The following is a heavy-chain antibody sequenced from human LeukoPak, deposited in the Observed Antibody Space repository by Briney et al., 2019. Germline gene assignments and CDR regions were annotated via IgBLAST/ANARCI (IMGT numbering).Heavy chain of an antibody. J-gene: IGHJ4*02. CDR3: ARGAKTYYYDSSGYHYFDY. D-gene: IGHD3-22*01. V-gene: IGHV4-61*08. CDR1: GGSISSGGYY. CDR2: IYYSGST. Sequence: KPSETLSLTCTVSGGSISSGGYYWSWIRQHPGKGLEWIGNIYYSGSTNYNPSLKSRVTISVDPSKNQFSLKLSSVTAADTAVYYCARGAKTYYYDSSGYHYFDYWGQGTLVTVSS.